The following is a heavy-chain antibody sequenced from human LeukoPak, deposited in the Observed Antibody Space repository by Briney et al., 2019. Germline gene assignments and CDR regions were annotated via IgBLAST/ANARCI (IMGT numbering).Heavy chain of an antibody. CDR3: ARGGAYSSGWYFDY. CDR1: GFTFSSYA. CDR2: ISYDGSNK. D-gene: IGHD6-19*01. Sequence: GGSLRLSCAASGFTFSSYAMHWVRQAPGKGLEWVAVISYDGSNKYYADSVKGQFTTSRDNSKNTLYLQMNSLRAEDTAVYYCARGGAYSSGWYFDYWGQGTLVTVSS. V-gene: IGHV3-30-3*01. J-gene: IGHJ4*02.